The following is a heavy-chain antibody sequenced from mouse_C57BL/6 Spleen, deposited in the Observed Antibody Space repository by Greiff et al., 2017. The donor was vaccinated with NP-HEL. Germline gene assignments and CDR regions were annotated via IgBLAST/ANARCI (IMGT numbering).Heavy chain of an antibody. V-gene: IGHV5-15*01. CDR2: ISNLAYSI. CDR3: ARQGDYYGSSNYFDY. CDR1: GFTFSDYG. J-gene: IGHJ2*01. D-gene: IGHD1-1*01. Sequence: VQLKESGGGLVQPGGSLKLSCAASGFTFSDYGMAWVRQAPRKGPEWVAFISNLAYSIYYADTVTGRFTISRENAKNTLYLEMSSLRSEDTAMYYCARQGDYYGSSNYFDYWGQGTTLTVSS.